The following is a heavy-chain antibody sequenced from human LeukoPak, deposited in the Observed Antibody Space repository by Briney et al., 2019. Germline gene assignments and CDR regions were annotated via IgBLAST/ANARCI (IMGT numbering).Heavy chain of an antibody. J-gene: IGHJ4*02. D-gene: IGHD6-25*01. CDR2: ISSSGSYT. V-gene: IGHV3-11*05. CDR3: ARADSSAWFDY. Sequence: SGGSLRLSCAASGFTFSDYYMTWIRQTPGKGLEWVSHISSSGSYTNHADSVKGRFSISRDNAKNSLYLQMSSLRAEDTAVYYCARADSSAWFDYWGQGALVTVSS. CDR1: GFTFSDYY.